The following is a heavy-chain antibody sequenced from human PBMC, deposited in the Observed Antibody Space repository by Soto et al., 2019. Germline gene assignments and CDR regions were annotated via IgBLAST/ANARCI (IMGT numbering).Heavy chain of an antibody. CDR1: GFTFSSYG. Sequence: HPGGSLRLSCAASGFTFSSYGMSWVRQAPGKGLEWVSSINSAGSTYYADSAKGRFTISRDNSKNTLYVQMNSLRAEDTAVYYCAKGGVNIPLDYWGQGTLVTVSS. CDR2: INSAGST. CDR3: AKGGVNIPLDY. D-gene: IGHD3-16*01. J-gene: IGHJ4*02. V-gene: IGHV3-23*01.